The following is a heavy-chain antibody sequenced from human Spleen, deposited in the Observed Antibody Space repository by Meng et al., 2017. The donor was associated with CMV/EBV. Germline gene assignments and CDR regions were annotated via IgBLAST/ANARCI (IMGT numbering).Heavy chain of an antibody. CDR3: ARALHAPGLLRGAWGYYSYYGMDV. CDR2: FDPEDGET. J-gene: IGHJ6*02. V-gene: IGHV1-24*01. CDR1: VYTLTELS. D-gene: IGHD1-26*01. Sequence: SVKVSCKVSVYTLTELSRHWVRQAPGKGREWMGGFDPEDGETIYAQKFQGRVTMTEDTSTDTAYMELSSLRSEDTAVYYCARALHAPGLLRGAWGYYSYYGMDVWGQGTTVTVS.